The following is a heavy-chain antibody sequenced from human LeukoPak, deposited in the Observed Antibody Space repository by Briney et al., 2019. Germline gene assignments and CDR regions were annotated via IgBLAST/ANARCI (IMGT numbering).Heavy chain of an antibody. CDR3: ATINGYNDY. CDR1: GFGFTFNKYG. J-gene: IGHJ4*02. D-gene: IGHD5-24*01. CDR2: ISSTGDST. V-gene: IGHV3-23*01. Sequence: GGSLRLSCAASGFGFTFNKYGMSWVRQAPGEWLEWVSAISSTGDSTYYADSVKGRLTISRDNIKNTLYLQMNSLRAEDTAVYYCATINGYNDYWGQGTLVTVSS.